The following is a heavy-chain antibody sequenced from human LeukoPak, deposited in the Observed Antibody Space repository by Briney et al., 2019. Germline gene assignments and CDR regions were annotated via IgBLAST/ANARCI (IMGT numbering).Heavy chain of an antibody. CDR3: AKKGAVTATGYFDY. D-gene: IGHD2-21*02. CDR2: ITNSGGGT. J-gene: IGHJ4*02. CDR1: GFTFSNYA. V-gene: IGHV3-23*01. Sequence: GGSLRLSCAASGFTFSNYAMSWVRQAPGKGLEWVSGITNSGGGTFYADSAKGRFTISRDNSKNTLYLQMNNLRAEDTAIYYCAKKGAVTATGYFDYWGQGTLVTVSS.